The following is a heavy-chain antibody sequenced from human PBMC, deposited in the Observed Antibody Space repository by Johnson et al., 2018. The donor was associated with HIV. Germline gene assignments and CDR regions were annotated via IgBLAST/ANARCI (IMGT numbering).Heavy chain of an antibody. Sequence: QVQLVESGGGVVQPGGSLRLSCVASGFTFSSSGMHWVCQAPGKGLEWVAFIRYDGSKRYYADSVKGRFSISRDNSKNTLYLQVNSLRPEDTAVYYCATERQAALDIWGQGTMVSVSS. CDR1: GFTFSSSG. CDR2: IRYDGSKR. V-gene: IGHV3-30*02. J-gene: IGHJ3*02. D-gene: IGHD1-1*01. CDR3: ATERQAALDI.